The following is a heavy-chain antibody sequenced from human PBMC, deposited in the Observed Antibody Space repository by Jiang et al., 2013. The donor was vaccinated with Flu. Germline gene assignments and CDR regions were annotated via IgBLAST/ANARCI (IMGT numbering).Heavy chain of an antibody. CDR2: FMPIFGTT. V-gene: IGHV1-69*01. D-gene: IGHD5-18*01. J-gene: IGHJ4*02. CDR1: GGTFSSYA. Sequence: QLVESGAEVKKPGSSVKVSCKASGGTFSSYAISWVRQAPGQGLEWMGGFMPIFGTTNYAQKFQGRITITADESTSTAYMEVSSLRSEDTAVYYCARGVGGYSYGYVLYRGQGTLVTVSS. CDR3: ARGVGGYSYGYVLY.